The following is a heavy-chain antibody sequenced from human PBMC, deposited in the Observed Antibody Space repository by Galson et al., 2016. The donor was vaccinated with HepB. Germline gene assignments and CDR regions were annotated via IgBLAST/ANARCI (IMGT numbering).Heavy chain of an antibody. CDR1: GVSVTSGNW. V-gene: IGHV4-4*02. J-gene: IGHJ4*02. Sequence: SETLSLTCAVSGVSVTSGNWWNWVRQTPGKGLEWIGEILHGGRTNYNPSLKSRVTILLDNSKNQVSLILNSVTAADTAVYYCARDQGEHTYAHDYWGQGILVTVSS. CDR3: ARDQGEHTYAHDY. CDR2: ILHGGRT. D-gene: IGHD2-2*01.